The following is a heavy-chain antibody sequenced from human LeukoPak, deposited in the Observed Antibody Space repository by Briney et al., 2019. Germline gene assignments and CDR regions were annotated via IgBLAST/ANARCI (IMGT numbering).Heavy chain of an antibody. D-gene: IGHD1-7*01. V-gene: IGHV3-30*03. CDR2: ISYGGSSN. CDR3: AIGSRTKGSFYYYGLDV. Sequence: GGSLRLSCAASGFTFSSYSMHWVRQAPDKGPEWVAVISYGGSSNYYADSVRGRFTISRDNSRNTLYLQMNTLRAEDTAVYYCAIGSRTKGSFYYYGLDVWGQGTTVTVSS. CDR1: GFTFSSYS. J-gene: IGHJ6*02.